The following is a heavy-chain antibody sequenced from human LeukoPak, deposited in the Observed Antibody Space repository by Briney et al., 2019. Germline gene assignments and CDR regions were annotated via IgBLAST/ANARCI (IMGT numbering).Heavy chain of an antibody. CDR1: GFTFSSYS. J-gene: IGHJ4*02. V-gene: IGHV3-21*01. CDR3: ARDPFSSSSDGKYYFDY. CDR2: ISSSSSYI. Sequence: GGSLRLSCAASGFTFSSYSMNWVRQAPGKGLEWVSSISSSSSYIYYADSVKGRFTISRDNAKNSLYLQMNSLRAEDTAVYYCARDPFSSSSDGKYYFDYWGQGALVTVSS. D-gene: IGHD6-6*01.